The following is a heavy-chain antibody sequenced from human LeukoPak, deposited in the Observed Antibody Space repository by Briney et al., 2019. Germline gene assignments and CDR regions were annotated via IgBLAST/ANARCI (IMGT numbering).Heavy chain of an antibody. CDR3: ARSYGSANYALDY. V-gene: IGHV3-30-3*01. Sequence: GGSLRLSCTASGFTFFTYSMHWVRQAPGKGLEWVALISYDGSNTYQADSVKGRFTISRDDSKNTLYLQMNNLRPEDTAVYYCARSYGSANYALDYWGQGTLVTVSS. D-gene: IGHD3-10*01. CDR1: GFTFFTYS. CDR2: ISYDGSNT. J-gene: IGHJ4*02.